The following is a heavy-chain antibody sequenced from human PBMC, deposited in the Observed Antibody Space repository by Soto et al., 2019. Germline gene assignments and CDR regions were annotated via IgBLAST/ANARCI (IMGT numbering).Heavy chain of an antibody. J-gene: IGHJ5*02. CDR3: ARVSGGYYYGSGSYYTNWFDP. CDR1: GFTVSSNY. V-gene: IGHV3-66*01. Sequence: GESLKISCAASGFTVSSNYMSWVRQAPGKGLEWVSVIYSGGSTYYADSVKGRFTISRDNSKNTLYLQMNSLRAEDTAVYYCARVSGGYYYGSGSYYTNWFDPWGQGTLVTVSS. D-gene: IGHD3-10*01. CDR2: IYSGGST.